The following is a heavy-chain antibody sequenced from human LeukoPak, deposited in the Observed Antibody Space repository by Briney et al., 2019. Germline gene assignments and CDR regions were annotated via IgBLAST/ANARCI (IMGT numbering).Heavy chain of an antibody. CDR1: GGTFSSYA. J-gene: IGHJ3*02. D-gene: IGHD6-13*01. V-gene: IGHV1-69*13. CDR3: ARDRVSSSHGGAFDI. CDR2: IIPIFGTA. Sequence: VASVKVSCKASGGTFSSYAISWVRQAPGQGLEWMGGIIPIFGTANYAQKFQGRVTITADESTSTAYMELSSLRSEDTAVYYCARDRVSSSHGGAFDIWGQGTMVTVSS.